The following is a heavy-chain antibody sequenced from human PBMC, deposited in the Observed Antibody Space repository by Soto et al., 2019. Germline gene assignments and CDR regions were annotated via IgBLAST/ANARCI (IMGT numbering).Heavy chain of an antibody. V-gene: IGHV4-31*03. CDR1: GGSISSGGYY. CDR3: AGGVVVAATTSLGRYYYYGMDV. J-gene: IGHJ6*02. Sequence: SETLSLTCTVSGGSISSGGYYWSWIRQHPGKGLEWIGYIYYSGSTYYNPSLKSRVTISVDTSKNQSSLKLSSVTAADTAVYYCAGGVVVAATTSLGRYYYYGMDVWGQGTTVTVSS. CDR2: IYYSGST. D-gene: IGHD2-15*01.